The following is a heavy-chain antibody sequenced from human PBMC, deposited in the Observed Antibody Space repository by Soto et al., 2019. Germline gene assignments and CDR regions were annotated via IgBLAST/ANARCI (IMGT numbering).Heavy chain of an antibody. V-gene: IGHV4-31*03. CDR3: ARYPTDFWSGYQGYYYYYGMDV. CDR1: GDSISSSSYY. Sequence: SETLSLTCTVSGDSISSSSYYWSWIRQHPGKGLEWIGYIHYSGNTRYNPSLKSRLTISVDTSKNQFSLMLSSLTAADTAVYYCARYPTDFWSGYQGYYYYYGMDVWGQGTTVTVSS. CDR2: IHYSGNT. D-gene: IGHD3-3*01. J-gene: IGHJ6*02.